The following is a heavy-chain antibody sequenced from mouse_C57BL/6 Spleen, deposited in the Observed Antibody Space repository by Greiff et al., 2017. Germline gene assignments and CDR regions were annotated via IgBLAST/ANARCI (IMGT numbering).Heavy chain of an antibody. J-gene: IGHJ3*01. Sequence: QVQLQQSGAELVRPGASVTLSCKASGYTFTDYEMHWVKQTPVHGLEWIGAIDPETGGTAYKQKFKGKAILTADKSSSTAYMELRSLTSEDSAVYYCTRSPGTGFAYWGQGTLVTVSA. CDR1: GYTFTDYE. D-gene: IGHD4-1*01. V-gene: IGHV1-15*01. CDR3: TRSPGTGFAY. CDR2: IDPETGGT.